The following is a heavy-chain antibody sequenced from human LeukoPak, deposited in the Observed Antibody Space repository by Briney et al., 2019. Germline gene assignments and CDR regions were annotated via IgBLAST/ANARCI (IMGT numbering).Heavy chain of an antibody. D-gene: IGHD1-7*01. CDR2: NNPSSGVT. V-gene: IGHV1-2*02. J-gene: IGHJ4*02. Sequence: WPSVKVSCKTSGYPSSGLYTHWVRQAPGQGLEWMGWNNPSSGVTNHAQKYQGRVTMTRDTSTSTAYMELSRLRSDDTAVYYCARRSGFGTTAPFAFWGQGALVTVSS. CDR3: ARRSGFGTTAPFAF. CDR1: GYPSSGLY.